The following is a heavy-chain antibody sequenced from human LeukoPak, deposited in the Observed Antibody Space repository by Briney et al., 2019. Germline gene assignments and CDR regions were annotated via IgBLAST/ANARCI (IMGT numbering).Heavy chain of an antibody. D-gene: IGHD2-15*01. CDR2: ISYDGSNK. V-gene: IGHV3-30-3*01. CDR3: ATDIVVVVAATDY. CDR1: GFTFSSYA. J-gene: IGHJ4*02. Sequence: PGGSLRLSCAASGFTFSSYAMHWVRQAPGKGLEWVAVISYDGSNKYYADSVKGRFTISRDNSKNTLYLQMNSLRAEDTAVHYCATDIVVVVAATDYWGQGTLVTVSS.